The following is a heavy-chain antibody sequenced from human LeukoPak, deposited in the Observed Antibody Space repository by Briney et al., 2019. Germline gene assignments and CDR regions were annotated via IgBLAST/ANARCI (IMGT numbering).Heavy chain of an antibody. CDR1: GGSFSGYY. Sequence: SETLSLTCAVYGGSFSGYYWSWIRQPPGKGLEWIGEINHSGSTNYNPSLESRVTISVDTSKNQFSLKLSSVTAADTAVYYCARGLGGYGDYVRPRFDPWGQGTLVTVSS. CDR2: INHSGST. CDR3: ARGLGGYGDYVRPRFDP. D-gene: IGHD4-17*01. J-gene: IGHJ5*02. V-gene: IGHV4-34*01.